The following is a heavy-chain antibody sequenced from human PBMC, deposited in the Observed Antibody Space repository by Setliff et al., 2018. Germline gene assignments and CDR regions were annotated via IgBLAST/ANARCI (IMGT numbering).Heavy chain of an antibody. D-gene: IGHD2-21*01. CDR3: ARRGERFFNWFDP. Sequence: GESLKISCKGSGYSFTDYWIAWVRQTPGKGLEWMGTIYPGNADTRYSPSFQGQVTISTDTSINTAFLQWNNLKASDTAVYYCARRGERFFNWFDPWGPELSWSPSPQ. J-gene: IGHJ5*02. CDR2: IYPGNADT. CDR1: GYSFTDYW. V-gene: IGHV5-51*01.